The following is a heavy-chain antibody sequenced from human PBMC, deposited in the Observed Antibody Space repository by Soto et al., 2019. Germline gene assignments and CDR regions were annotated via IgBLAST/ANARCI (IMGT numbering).Heavy chain of an antibody. J-gene: IGHJ6*02. D-gene: IGHD3-10*01. CDR1: GYTFTNYD. CDR3: ARWYYYGSGRPTPGGMDV. Sequence: QVHLVQSGAEVKKPGASVKVSCKASGYTFTNYDINWVRQAPGQGLEWRGWISTYTGNTNYAQKLQGRVTMTTDTSTSTAYMELRSQRSDYTAVYYCARWYYYGSGRPTPGGMDVWGQGTTVTVSS. V-gene: IGHV1-18*01. CDR2: ISTYTGNT.